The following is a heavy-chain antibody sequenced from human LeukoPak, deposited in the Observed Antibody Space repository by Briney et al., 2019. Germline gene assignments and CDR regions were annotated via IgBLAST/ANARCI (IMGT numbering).Heavy chain of an antibody. V-gene: IGHV3-48*03. CDR2: ISSSGSTI. CDR1: GFTFSSYE. CDR3: ARVRGGDYSDY. Sequence: PGGSLRLSCAASGFTFSSYEMSWVRQAPGKGLEWVSYISSSGSTIHYADSVKGRFTISRDNAKNSLYLQMNSLRAEDTAVYYCARVRGGDYSDYWGQGTLVTVSS. D-gene: IGHD4-17*01. J-gene: IGHJ4*02.